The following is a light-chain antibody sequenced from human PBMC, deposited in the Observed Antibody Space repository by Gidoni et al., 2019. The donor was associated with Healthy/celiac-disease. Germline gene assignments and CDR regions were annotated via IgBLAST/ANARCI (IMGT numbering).Light chain of an antibody. CDR1: QSVSSN. CDR3: QQYNNWPPRT. CDR2: GAS. Sequence: EIGMTQSPATLSVSPGERATLSCRASQSVSSNLAWYQQKPGQAPRLLIYGASTRATGIPARFSGSGSGTEFTLTISSLQSEDFAVYYCQQYNNWPPRTFXXXTKLEIK. V-gene: IGKV3-15*01. J-gene: IGKJ2*01.